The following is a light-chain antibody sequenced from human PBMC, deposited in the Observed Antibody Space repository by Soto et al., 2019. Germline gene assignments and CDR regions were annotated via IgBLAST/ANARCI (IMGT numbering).Light chain of an antibody. CDR3: QQYNSFSQT. CDR2: AAS. CDR1: QGISSD. J-gene: IGKJ1*01. V-gene: IGKV1-6*02. Sequence: AIQMTQSRASLSGSFGDRVTVPCRASQGISSDLGWFQQKPGKAPKLLIYAASSLPSGVQSRFSGRGSGTEFTLTISSLQPDHFATSYSQQYNSFSQTFGQGTKVDIK.